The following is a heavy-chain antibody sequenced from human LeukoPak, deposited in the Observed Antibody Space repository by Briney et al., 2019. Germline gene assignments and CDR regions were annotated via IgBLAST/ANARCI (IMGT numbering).Heavy chain of an antibody. Sequence: PGGSLRLSCAVSGLTFSDYWMHWVRQAPGKGLVWVSRISNDGTSTSYADSVKGRFTISRDNAKNTLYLQMNSLRAEDTAVYYCARVESYYDSSGYLIDAFDIWGQGTMVTVSS. D-gene: IGHD3-22*01. CDR1: GLTFSDYW. J-gene: IGHJ3*02. V-gene: IGHV3-74*01. CDR3: ARVESYYDSSGYLIDAFDI. CDR2: ISNDGTST.